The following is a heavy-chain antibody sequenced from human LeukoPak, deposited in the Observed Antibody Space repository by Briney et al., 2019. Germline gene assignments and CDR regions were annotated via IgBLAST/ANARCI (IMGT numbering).Heavy chain of an antibody. D-gene: IGHD4-17*01. CDR1: GYTFTSYG. CDR2: INPNSGGT. V-gene: IGHV1-2*02. CDR3: AREVDYGDPGPFDP. Sequence: ASVKVSCKASGYTFTSYGISWVRQAPGQGLEWMGWINPNSGGTNYAQKFQGRVTMTRDTSISTAYMELSRLRSDDTAVYYCAREVDYGDPGPFDPWGQGTLVTVSS. J-gene: IGHJ5*02.